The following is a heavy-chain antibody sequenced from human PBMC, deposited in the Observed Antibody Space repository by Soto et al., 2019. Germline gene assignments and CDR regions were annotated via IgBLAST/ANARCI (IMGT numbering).Heavy chain of an antibody. CDR3: ARALAGYTRYEFDY. J-gene: IGHJ4*02. V-gene: IGHV3-13*01. CDR1: GFTFSNYD. CDR2: IGTAGDT. Sequence: EVQLVESGGGLVQPGGSLRLSCAASGFTFSNYDIHWVRQAPGKGLEWVSAIGTAGDTYYSGSVRGRLTISRENAFSSLYLQMDSLRAEETAKYFCARALAGYTRYEFDYWGQGTLVPVSS. D-gene: IGHD5-12*01.